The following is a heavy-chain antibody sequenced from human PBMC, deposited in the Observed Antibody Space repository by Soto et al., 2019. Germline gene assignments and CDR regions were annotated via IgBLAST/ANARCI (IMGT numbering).Heavy chain of an antibody. V-gene: IGHV4-31*01. CDR1: AGSISTINYY. J-gene: IGHJ3*01. D-gene: IGHD2-8*01. Sequence: QVQLQESGPGLVRPSQTLSLTCTVSAGSISTINYYWSWIRQHPEKGLEWIGYISYSGSTFYHSSLTRLVTISFDTSKKQFSLTLTSVTAADTAVYYCARSAQWDGFDPWGQGTMVTVSS. CDR2: ISYSGST. CDR3: ARSAQWDGFDP.